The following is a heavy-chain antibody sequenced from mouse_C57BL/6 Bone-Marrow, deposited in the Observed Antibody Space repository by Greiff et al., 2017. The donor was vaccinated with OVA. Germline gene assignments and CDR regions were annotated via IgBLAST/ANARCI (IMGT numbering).Heavy chain of an antibody. CDR2: IDPETGGT. CDR1: GYTFTDYE. Sequence: VQGVESGAELVRPGASVTLSCKASGYTFTDYEMHWVKQTPVHGLEWIGAIDPETGGTAYNQKFKGKAILTADKSSSTAYMELRSLTSEDSAVYYCTRYYSNYGDFDYWGQGTTLTVSS. CDR3: TRYYSNYGDFDY. D-gene: IGHD2-5*01. J-gene: IGHJ2*01. V-gene: IGHV1-15*01.